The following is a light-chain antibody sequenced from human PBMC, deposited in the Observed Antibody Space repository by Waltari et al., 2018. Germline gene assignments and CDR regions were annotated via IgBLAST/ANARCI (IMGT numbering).Light chain of an antibody. J-gene: IGLJ2*01. CDR1: SSNIGPGYA. Sequence: QSVLTQPPSVSGAPGQRVTLSCPGSSSNIGPGYAVHWYQQPPGTAPKLPIYANNNRPSGVPDRFSGSKSGTSASLAITGLQADDEADYYCQSYDSSLSGVVFGGGTKLTVL. CDR3: QSYDSSLSGVV. V-gene: IGLV1-40*01. CDR2: ANN.